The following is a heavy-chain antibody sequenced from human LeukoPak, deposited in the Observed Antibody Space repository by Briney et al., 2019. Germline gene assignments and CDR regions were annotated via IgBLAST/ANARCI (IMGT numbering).Heavy chain of an antibody. CDR3: ARRRYGSGKYNWFDP. V-gene: IGHV4-34*01. J-gene: IGHJ5*02. CDR2: INHSGST. Sequence: GSLRLSCAASGFTFSSYSMNWVRQAPGKGLEWIGEINHSGSTNYNPSLKSRVTISVGTSKNQFSLKLSSVTAADTAVYYCARRRYGSGKYNWFDPWGQGTLVTVSS. D-gene: IGHD3-10*01. CDR1: GFTFSSYS.